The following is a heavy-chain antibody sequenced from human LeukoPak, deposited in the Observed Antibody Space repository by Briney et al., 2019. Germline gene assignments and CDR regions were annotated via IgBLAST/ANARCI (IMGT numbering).Heavy chain of an antibody. D-gene: IGHD3-3*01. CDR2: INPNSGGT. CDR1: GYTFTGNY. CDR3: ARVRLYDFWSGYYQYYFDY. J-gene: IGHJ4*02. V-gene: IGHV1-2*02. Sequence: ASVKVSCKASGYTFTGNYIHWVRQAPGQGLEWMGWINPNSGGTKYAQKFQGRVTLTSDTSITTAYLDLASLTSDDTAVYYCARVRLYDFWSGYYQYYFDYWGQGTLVTVSS.